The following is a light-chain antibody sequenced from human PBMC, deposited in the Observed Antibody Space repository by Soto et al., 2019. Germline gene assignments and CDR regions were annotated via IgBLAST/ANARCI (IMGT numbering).Light chain of an antibody. CDR1: QSVLYSSNNKNY. CDR3: QQYYNTPLT. J-gene: IGKJ2*01. V-gene: IGKV4-1*01. Sequence: DIVMTQSPDSLAVSLGERATINCKSSQSVLYSSNNKNYLAWYQQKPGQPPKLLIYWASTRESGVPDRFSGSGSGTDVTLTISSLQAEDVAVYYCQQYYNTPLTFAQGTKLEIK. CDR2: WAS.